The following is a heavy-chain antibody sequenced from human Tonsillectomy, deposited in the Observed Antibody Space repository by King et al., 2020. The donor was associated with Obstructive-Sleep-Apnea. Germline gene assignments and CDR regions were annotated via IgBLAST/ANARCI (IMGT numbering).Heavy chain of an antibody. V-gene: IGHV6-1*01. CDR3: ARGSIAAPGAWLDP. CDR2: TYYRSKWYN. CDR1: GDSVSSNSAV. Sequence: VQLQQSGPGLVKPSQTLSLTCAISGDSVSSNSAVLNWIRQSSSRGLEWLGRTYYRSKWYNDYALSVESRITINPDTSKNQFSLQLNSVTPEDTAVYYCARGSIAAPGAWLDPWGQGTLVTVSS. J-gene: IGHJ5*02. D-gene: IGHD6-6*01.